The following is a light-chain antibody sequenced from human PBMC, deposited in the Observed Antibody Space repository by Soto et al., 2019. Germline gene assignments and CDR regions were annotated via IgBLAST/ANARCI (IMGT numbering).Light chain of an antibody. J-gene: IGLJ1*01. Sequence: QSVLTQPPSASASPGQSVTISCTGTSSDVGGYNYVSWYQQHPGKAPKLMIYEVSKRPSGVPDRFSGSKSANTASLTVSGLQAEDEADYYCSSYAGSNMGVFGTGTKLTVL. CDR2: EVS. CDR1: SSDVGGYNY. CDR3: SSYAGSNMGV. V-gene: IGLV2-8*01.